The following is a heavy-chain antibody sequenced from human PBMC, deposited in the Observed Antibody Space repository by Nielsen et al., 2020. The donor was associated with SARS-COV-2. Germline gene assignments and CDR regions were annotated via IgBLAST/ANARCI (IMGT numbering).Heavy chain of an antibody. J-gene: IGHJ5*02. Sequence: GGSLRLSCAASEFSFSSYSMNWVRQAPGKGLEWVSSISSSSSYIYYADSVKGRFTISRDNAKNSLYLQMNSLRAEDTAVYYCARDGNRGSSWWPSFDPWGQGTLVTVSS. CDR3: ARDGNRGSSWWPSFDP. CDR2: ISSSSSYI. CDR1: EFSFSSYS. V-gene: IGHV3-21*01. D-gene: IGHD6-13*01.